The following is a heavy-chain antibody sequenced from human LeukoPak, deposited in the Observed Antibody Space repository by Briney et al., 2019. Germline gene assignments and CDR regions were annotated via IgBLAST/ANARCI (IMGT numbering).Heavy chain of an antibody. CDR1: GFTFTAYG. CDR3: ARGGKKALAGTRSPQYFQH. D-gene: IGHD6-19*01. CDR2: IRHDGSNK. J-gene: IGHJ1*01. V-gene: IGHV3-30*02. Sequence: GGSLRLSCAASGFTFTAYGFHWVRQAPGKGLEWVAFIRHDGSNKWYADSVKGRFTISRDNSKNTLYMEMNSLRGEDTAVYYCARGGKKALAGTRSPQYFQHWGQGTLVTVSS.